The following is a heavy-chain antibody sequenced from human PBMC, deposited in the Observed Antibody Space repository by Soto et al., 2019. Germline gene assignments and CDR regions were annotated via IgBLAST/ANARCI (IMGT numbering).Heavy chain of an antibody. V-gene: IGHV3-23*01. CDR3: ATRLRGNSGYYWRWFDP. D-gene: IGHD5-12*01. J-gene: IGHJ5*02. CDR1: GFIFSNFA. CDR2: LAGSGGSS. Sequence: EVQLLESGGGLVQPGGSLRLSCAASGFIFSNFAMPWVRQAPGKGLEWVSTLAGSGGSSYYADSVKCRFTVSRENSKTTVDLQMNSLRAEDTAIYYGATRLRGNSGYYWRWFDPWGQGTLVTVSS.